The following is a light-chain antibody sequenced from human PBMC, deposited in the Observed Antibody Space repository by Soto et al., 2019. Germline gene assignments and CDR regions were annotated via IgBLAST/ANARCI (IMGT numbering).Light chain of an antibody. CDR1: QSVSSN. V-gene: IGKV3-15*01. CDR3: QQYNNWPPMST. J-gene: IGKJ2*01. Sequence: ETVMTQSPATLSVSPGERATLSCRASQSVSSNLAWYQQKPGQAPRLLIYGASTRATGIPARFSGSGSGTEFTLTISSLQSEDFVIYYCQQYNNWPPMSTFGQGTKLEMK. CDR2: GAS.